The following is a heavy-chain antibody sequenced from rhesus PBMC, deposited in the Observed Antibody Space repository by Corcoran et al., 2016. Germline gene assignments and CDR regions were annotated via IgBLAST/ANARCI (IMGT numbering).Heavy chain of an antibody. CDR1: GASISNYW. D-gene: IGHD3-3*01. CDR3: ARSSPDGVLQFLEWLLQVANFDY. Sequence: QVQVQESGPGLVKPSETLSLTCAVSGASISNYWWSWIRRPPGKGLEWSGEINGSSGSTYYNPSLQSRVTSSSDAAKNQVSLNLSSVTAADTAVYYCARSSPDGVLQFLEWLLQVANFDYWGQGVLVTVSS. CDR2: INGSSGST. V-gene: IGHV4-80*01. J-gene: IGHJ4*01.